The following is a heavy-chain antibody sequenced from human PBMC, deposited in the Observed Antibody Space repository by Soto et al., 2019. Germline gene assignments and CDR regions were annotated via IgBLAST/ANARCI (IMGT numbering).Heavy chain of an antibody. CDR3: RRGEYDD. CDR2: INNRGTYT. V-gene: IGHV3-21*06. CDR1: GFTFSSYT. J-gene: IGHJ4*02. Sequence: EVQLVESGGGLVKPGGSLRLSCAASGFTFSSYTMSWVRQAPGKGLEWVSSINNRGTYTVYADSVKGRFTISRDNAKNSLYLQLNSLRAEDSAVYYCRRGEYDDWGQGTLVTVSS. D-gene: IGHD3-16*01.